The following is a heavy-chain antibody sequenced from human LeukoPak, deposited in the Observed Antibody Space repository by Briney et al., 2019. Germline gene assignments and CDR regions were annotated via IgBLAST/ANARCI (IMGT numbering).Heavy chain of an antibody. CDR2: IYYSGST. CDR1: GDSISSYD. Sequence: PSETLSLTCTVSGDSISSYDWSWIRQPPGKGLEWIGYIYYSGSTNYNPSLKSGVTISVETSKNQFSLKLSSVSAAHTAVYYCARARSYLDAFDIWGQGTMVSVSS. J-gene: IGHJ3*02. CDR3: ARARSYLDAFDI. D-gene: IGHD1-26*01. V-gene: IGHV4-59*01.